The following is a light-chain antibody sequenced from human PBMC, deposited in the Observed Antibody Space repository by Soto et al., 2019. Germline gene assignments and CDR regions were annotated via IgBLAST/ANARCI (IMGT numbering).Light chain of an antibody. CDR2: RNT. J-gene: IGLJ3*02. CDR3: QSYDSSLSGRV. Sequence: QPVLTQPPSVSGAPGQRVTISCTGSSSNIGAGYDVHWYQRLPGTAPKLLIFRNTNRPSGVPDRFSGSKSGSSASLAITGLQAEDEGDYYCQSYDSSLSGRVFGGGTKVTVL. CDR1: SSNIGAGYD. V-gene: IGLV1-40*01.